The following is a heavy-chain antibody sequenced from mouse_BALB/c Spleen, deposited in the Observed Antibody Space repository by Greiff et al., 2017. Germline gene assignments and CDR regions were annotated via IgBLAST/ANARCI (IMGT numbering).Heavy chain of an antibody. CDR3: TTVVQYYFDY. V-gene: IGHV6-6*02. CDR1: GFTFSSYW. D-gene: IGHD1-1*01. J-gene: IGHJ2*01. Sequence: EVKLQESGGGLVQPGGSMKLSCVASGFTFSSYWMSWVRQSPEKGLEWVAEIRLKSNNFATHYAESVKGRFTISRDDSKSSVYLQMNNLRAEDTGIYYCTTVVQYYFDYWGQGTTLTVSS. CDR2: IRLKSNNFAT.